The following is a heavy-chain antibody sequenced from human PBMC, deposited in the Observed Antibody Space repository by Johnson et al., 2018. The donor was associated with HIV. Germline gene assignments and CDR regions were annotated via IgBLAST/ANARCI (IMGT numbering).Heavy chain of an antibody. V-gene: IGHV3-30*02. J-gene: IGHJ3*01. CDR1: GFTFSSYG. CDR3: AKDISSVSKIRGLIAPALENHGMDV. Sequence: VQLVESGGGVVQPGRSLRLSCAASGFTFSSYGMHWVRQAPGKGLEWVTFIPYNGRNTFYADSVKGRFNISRDKSKNTLFLHMSHLRPEDTAVYYCAKDISSVSKIRGLIAPALENHGMDVWGQGTMVTVS. CDR2: IPYNGRNT. D-gene: IGHD3-10*01.